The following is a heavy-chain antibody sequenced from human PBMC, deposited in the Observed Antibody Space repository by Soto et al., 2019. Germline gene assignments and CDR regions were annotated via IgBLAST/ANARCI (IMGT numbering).Heavy chain of an antibody. CDR2: INPNSRGT. V-gene: IGHV1-2*02. Sequence: ASVKVSCKASGYTFTDYFIHWVRQAPGQGFEWMGWINPNSRGTNYAPKFQGRVTMTRDTSNSTAYMELRGLRSDDTAVYYCAIVTLKAGNWLDPWGQGTMVTVYS. J-gene: IGHJ5*02. CDR1: GYTFTDYF. CDR3: AIVTLKAGNWLDP.